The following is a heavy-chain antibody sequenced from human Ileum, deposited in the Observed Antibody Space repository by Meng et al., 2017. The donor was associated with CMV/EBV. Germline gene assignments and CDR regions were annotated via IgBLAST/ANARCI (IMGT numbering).Heavy chain of an antibody. V-gene: IGHV3-64*02. CDR1: GFTFSSYA. D-gene: IGHD3-10*01. CDR2: ISSNGGST. CDR3: ARDGSYYGSGSYHSYFDY. J-gene: IGHJ4*02. Sequence: GESLKISCAASGFTFSSYAMHWVRQAPGKGLEYVSAISSNGGSTYYADSVKGRFTISRDNSKNTLYLQMGSLRAEDMAVYYCARDGSYYGSGSYHSYFDYWGQGNLVNVAS.